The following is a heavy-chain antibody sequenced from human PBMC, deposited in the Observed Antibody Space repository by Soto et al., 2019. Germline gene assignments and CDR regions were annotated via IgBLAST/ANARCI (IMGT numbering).Heavy chain of an antibody. CDR3: ARADYYGSGGYHLDY. D-gene: IGHD3-22*01. Sequence: ASVKVSCKASGYTFTNFYIHWVRQAPGQGLEWMGIINPSGGSTTYAQKLLGRVTMTRDTSTSTVYMELSSLRSEDTAVYYCARADYYGSGGYHLDYWGQGTLVTVSS. V-gene: IGHV1-46*04. CDR1: GYTFTNFY. J-gene: IGHJ4*02. CDR2: INPSGGST.